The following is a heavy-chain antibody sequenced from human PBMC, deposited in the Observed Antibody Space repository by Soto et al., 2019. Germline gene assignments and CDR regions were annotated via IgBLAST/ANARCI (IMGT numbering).Heavy chain of an antibody. D-gene: IGHD3-10*01. CDR2: ISSSSSYI. CDR3: ARDRGGYYYGMDV. Sequence: KAGGSLRLSCAASGFTFSSYSMNWVRQAPGKGLEWVSSISSSSSYIYYADSVKGRFTISRDNAKNSLYLQMNSLRAEDTAVYYCARDRGGYYYGMDVWGQGTTVTVSS. J-gene: IGHJ6*02. V-gene: IGHV3-21*01. CDR1: GFTFSSYS.